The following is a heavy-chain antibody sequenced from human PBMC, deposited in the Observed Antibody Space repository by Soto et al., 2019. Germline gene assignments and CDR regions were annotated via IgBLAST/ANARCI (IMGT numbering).Heavy chain of an antibody. Sequence: EVQLVESGGGLVQPGRSLRLSCAASGFTFDDYAMHWVRQAPGKGMEWVSGISWNSGSIGYADSVKDRFTISRDNAKNSLYLQMNSLRAEDTALYYCAKAPTRYYYYGMDVWGQGTTVTVSS. CDR1: GFTFDDYA. J-gene: IGHJ6*02. V-gene: IGHV3-9*01. CDR3: AKAPTRYYYYGMDV. CDR2: ISWNSGSI.